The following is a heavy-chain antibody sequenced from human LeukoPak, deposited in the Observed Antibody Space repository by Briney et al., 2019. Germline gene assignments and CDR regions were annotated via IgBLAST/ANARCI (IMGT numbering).Heavy chain of an antibody. CDR2: IYYSGST. CDR1: GGSISSYY. D-gene: IGHD3-9*01. CDR3: ARSYYDILTGYSL. J-gene: IGHJ4*02. Sequence: SSETLSLTCTVSGGSISSYYWSWIRQPPGKGLEWIGYIYYSGSTNYNPSLKSRVTISVDTSKNQFSLRLSSVTAADTALYYCARSYYDILTGYSLWGPGTLVTVSS. V-gene: IGHV4-59*01.